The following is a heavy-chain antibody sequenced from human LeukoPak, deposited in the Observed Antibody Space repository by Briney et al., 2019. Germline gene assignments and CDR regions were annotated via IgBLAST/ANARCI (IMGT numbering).Heavy chain of an antibody. CDR2: IYYSGST. V-gene: IGHV4-59*01. CDR3: ARERGYYSYYYGMDV. D-gene: IGHD3-22*01. CDR1: GGSISSYY. J-gene: IGHJ6*02. Sequence: PSETLSLTCTVSGGSISSYYWSWIRQPPGKGLEWIGYIYYSGSTNYNPSLKSRVTMSVDTSKNQFSLKLSSVTAADTAVYYCARERGYYSYYYGMDVWGQGTTVTVSS.